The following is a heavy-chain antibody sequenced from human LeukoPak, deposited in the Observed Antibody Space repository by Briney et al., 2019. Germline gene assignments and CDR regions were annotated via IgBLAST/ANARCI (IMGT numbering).Heavy chain of an antibody. V-gene: IGHV1-2*06. J-gene: IGHJ4*02. CDR1: GGTFSSYA. D-gene: IGHD3-22*01. CDR2: INPNSGGT. Sequence: ASVKVSCKASGGTFSSYAISWVRQAPGQGLEWMGRINPNSGGTNYAQKFQGRVTMTRDTSISTAYMELSRLRSDDTAVYYCARGGGYYYDSSGYYYWGQGTLVTVSS. CDR3: ARGGGYYYDSSGYYY.